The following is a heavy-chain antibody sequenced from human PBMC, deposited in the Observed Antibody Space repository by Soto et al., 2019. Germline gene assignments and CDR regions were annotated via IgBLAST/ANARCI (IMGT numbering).Heavy chain of an antibody. CDR1: GGTFSSYA. V-gene: IGHV1-69*12. J-gene: IGHJ5*02. CDR3: ARGGYSGYDFQYTWFDP. D-gene: IGHD5-12*01. CDR2: IIPIFGTA. Sequence: QVQLVQSGAEVKKPGSSVKVSCKASGGTFSSYAISWVRQAPGQGLEWMGGIIPIFGTANYAQKFQGRVTITADESTSTAYMELSSLRSEDTAVYYCARGGYSGYDFQYTWFDPWGQGTLVTVSS.